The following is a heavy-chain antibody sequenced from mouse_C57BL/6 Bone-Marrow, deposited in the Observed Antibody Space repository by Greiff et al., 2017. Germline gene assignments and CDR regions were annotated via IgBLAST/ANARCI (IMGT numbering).Heavy chain of an antibody. CDR3: ARFRGNYYSYYAMDY. V-gene: IGHV1-55*01. CDR2: IYPGSGST. D-gene: IGHD2-1*01. J-gene: IGHJ4*01. Sequence: QVQLQQPGAELVKPGASVKMSCKASGYTFTSYWITWVKQRPGQGLEWIGDIYPGSGSTNYNEKFKSKATLTVDTSSSTAYMQLSSLTSEDSAVYYCARFRGNYYSYYAMDYWGQGTSVTVST. CDR1: GYTFTSYW.